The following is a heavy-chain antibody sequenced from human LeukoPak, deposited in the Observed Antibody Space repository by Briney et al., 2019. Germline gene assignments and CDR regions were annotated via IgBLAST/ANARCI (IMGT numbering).Heavy chain of an antibody. CDR1: GFTFSSYS. CDR2: ISGSGGST. D-gene: IGHD3-10*01. CDR3: ANHRKMVRGAMTPLFDY. Sequence: GGSLRLSCAASGFTFSSYSMNWVRQAPGKGLEWVSAISGSGGSTYYADSVKGRFTISRDNSKNTLYLQMNSLRAEDTAVYYCANHRKMVRGAMTPLFDYWGQGTLVTVSS. V-gene: IGHV3-23*01. J-gene: IGHJ4*02.